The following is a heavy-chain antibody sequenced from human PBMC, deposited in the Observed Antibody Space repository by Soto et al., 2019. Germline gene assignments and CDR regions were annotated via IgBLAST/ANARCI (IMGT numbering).Heavy chain of an antibody. CDR3: ARHSGSYYFFDY. V-gene: IGHV1-18*01. D-gene: IGHD1-26*01. CDR2: ISGYNGNS. J-gene: IGHJ4*02. CDR1: RYTFTSYP. Sequence: QVQLVQSGAEVKKPGASVKVSCETSRYTFTSYPISWVRQAPGQGLEWLGWISGYNGNSYYAQKVRGRVTMTTDTSTSTAYMELRSLRSDDTAVYFCARHSGSYYFFDYWGQGTLVTVSS.